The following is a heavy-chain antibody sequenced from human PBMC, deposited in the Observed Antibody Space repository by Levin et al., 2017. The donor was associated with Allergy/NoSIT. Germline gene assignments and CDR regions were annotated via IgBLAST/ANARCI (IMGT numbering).Heavy chain of an antibody. CDR2: IYYSGST. V-gene: IGHV4-39*01. CDR1: GGSISSSSYY. D-gene: IGHD3-16*02. CDR3: ARALHLGELSLNYFDY. Sequence: ASETLSLTCTVSGGSISSSSYYWGWIRQPPGKGLEWIGSIYYSGSTYYNSSLKSRVTISVDTSKNQFSLKLSSVTAADTAVYYCARALHLGELSLNYFDYWGQGTLVTVSS. J-gene: IGHJ4*02.